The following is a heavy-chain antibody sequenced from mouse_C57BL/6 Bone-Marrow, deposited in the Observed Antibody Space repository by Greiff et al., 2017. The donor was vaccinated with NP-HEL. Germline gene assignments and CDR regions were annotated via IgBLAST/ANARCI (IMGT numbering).Heavy chain of an antibody. CDR2: SRNKANDYTT. J-gene: IGHJ1*03. CDR1: GFTFSDFY. Sequence: EVKLMESGGGLVQSGRSLRLSCATSGFTFSDFYMEWVRQAPGKGLEWIAASRNKANDYTTEYSASVKSRFIVSRDTSQSILYLQMNALRAEDTAIYYCARDAPITTVVATHWYFDVWGTGTTVTVSS. D-gene: IGHD1-1*01. CDR3: ARDAPITTVVATHWYFDV. V-gene: IGHV7-1*01.